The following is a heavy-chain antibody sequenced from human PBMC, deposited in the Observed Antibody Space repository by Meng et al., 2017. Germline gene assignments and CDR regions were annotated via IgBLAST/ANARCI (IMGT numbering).Heavy chain of an antibody. CDR1: GYTFTSYD. J-gene: IGHJ6*02. V-gene: IGHV1-8*01. D-gene: IGHD1-26*01. CDR2: MNPNSGNT. Sequence: ASVKVSCKASGYTFTSYDINWVRQATGKGLEWMGWMNPNSGNTSYAQKFQGRVTMTRNTSISTAYMELSSLRSEDTAVYYCAGDHSRRGWELLYYYNGMDVWGQGTTVTVSS. CDR3: AGDHSRRGWELLYYYNGMDV.